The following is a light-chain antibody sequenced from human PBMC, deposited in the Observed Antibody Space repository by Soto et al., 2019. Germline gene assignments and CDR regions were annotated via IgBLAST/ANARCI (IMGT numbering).Light chain of an antibody. J-gene: IGKJ1*01. V-gene: IGKV1-5*03. Sequence: IQLTQSPSSLSASGGDRVTITCRARQNIRNWLALYQQKPGKAPNPLIYQASSLENGVPSRFSGSGSGTEFSLTISSLQPDDFATDDCQKYTSHSTFGHGTRWIS. CDR1: QNIRNW. CDR3: QKYTSHST. CDR2: QAS.